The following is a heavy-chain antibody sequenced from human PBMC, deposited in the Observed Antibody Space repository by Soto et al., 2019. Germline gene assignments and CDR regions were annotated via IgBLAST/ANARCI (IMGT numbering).Heavy chain of an antibody. J-gene: IGHJ4*02. CDR2: IIPILGIA. CDR1: GGTFSSYT. CDR3: ATEHYGSGSYLYFDY. V-gene: IGHV1-69*02. D-gene: IGHD3-10*01. Sequence: SVKVSCKASGGTFSSYTISWVRQAPGQGLEWMGRIIPILGIANYAQKFQGRVTITADKSTSTAYMELSSLRSEDTAVYYCATEHYGSGSYLYFDYWGQGTLVTVSS.